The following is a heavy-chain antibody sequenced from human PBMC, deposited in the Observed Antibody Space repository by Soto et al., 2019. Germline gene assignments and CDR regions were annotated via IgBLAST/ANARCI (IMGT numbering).Heavy chain of an antibody. CDR3: AKDTAPGFYDANGHLDY. J-gene: IGHJ4*02. CDR1: GISFDDYA. D-gene: IGHD2-8*01. V-gene: IGHV3-9*01. CDR2: INWDSGDI. Sequence: GGSLRLSCVVSGISFDDYAMHWVRQVPGKGLEWVSGINWDSGDIGYADSVKGRFTISRDNAKSSLYLQMNSLKTEDTALYHCAKDTAPGFYDANGHLDYWGQGTPVTVSS.